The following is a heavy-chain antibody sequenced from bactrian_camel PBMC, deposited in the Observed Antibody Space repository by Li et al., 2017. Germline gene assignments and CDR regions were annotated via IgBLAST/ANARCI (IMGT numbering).Heavy chain of an antibody. CDR1: GYTYNRNC. Sequence: HVQLVESGGGSVQAGGSLRLSCAASGYTYNRNCMAWFRQAPGKEREGVARIATGSGNTYYADSVKGRFTISQDDNTNTLYLQMDNLKPEDTALYYCSANGEGLYCEAGGLGYRGQGTQVTVS. J-gene: IGHJ6*01. CDR3: SANGEGLYCEAGGLGY. V-gene: IGHV3S1*01. CDR2: IATGSGNT. D-gene: IGHD1*01.